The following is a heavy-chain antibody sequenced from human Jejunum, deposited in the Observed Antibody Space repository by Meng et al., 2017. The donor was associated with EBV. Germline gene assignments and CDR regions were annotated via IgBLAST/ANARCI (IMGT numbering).Heavy chain of an antibody. CDR3: AGLRYSGYDRAFDY. CDR1: GGSVNSGNVY. CDR2: IYYSGST. D-gene: IGHD5-12*01. V-gene: IGHV4-61*01. Sequence: QLQRQEPGPGLGKPSETLSLTCTVSGGSVNSGNVYWSWIRQPPGKGLEWIGYIYYSGSTNYIPSLKSRVTISLDTSKNQFSLKLSSVTAADTAVYYCAGLRYSGYDRAFDYWGQGALVTVSS. J-gene: IGHJ4*02.